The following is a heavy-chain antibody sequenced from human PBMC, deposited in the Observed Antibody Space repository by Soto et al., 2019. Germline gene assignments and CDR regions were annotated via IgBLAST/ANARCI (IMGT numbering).Heavy chain of an antibody. Sequence: PSETLSLTCTVSGGSISSSSYYWGWIRQPPGKGLEWIGSIYYSGSTYYNPSLKSRVTISVDTSKNQFSLKLSSVTAADTAVYYCARTLPNRQLFDSWSKGTLVTVSS. V-gene: IGHV4-39*01. CDR1: GGSISSSSYY. CDR3: ARTLPNRQLFDS. CDR2: IYYSGST. J-gene: IGHJ4*02. D-gene: IGHD1-1*01.